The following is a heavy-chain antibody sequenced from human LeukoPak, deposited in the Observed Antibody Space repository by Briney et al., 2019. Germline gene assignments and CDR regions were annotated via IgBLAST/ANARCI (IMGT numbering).Heavy chain of an antibody. J-gene: IGHJ4*02. CDR1: GYSISSGYY. Sequence: SETLSLACTVSGYSISSGYYWGWIRQPPGKGLEWIGSIYHSGSTYYNPSLKSRVTISVDTSKNQFSLKLSSVTAADTAVYYCASAPEYRLYYFDYWGQGTLVTVSS. D-gene: IGHD2-2*01. CDR3: ASAPEYRLYYFDY. CDR2: IYHSGST. V-gene: IGHV4-38-2*02.